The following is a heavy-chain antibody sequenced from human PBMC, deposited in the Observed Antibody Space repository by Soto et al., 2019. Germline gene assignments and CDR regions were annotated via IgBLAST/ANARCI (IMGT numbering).Heavy chain of an antibody. CDR2: INHSGST. Sequence: QVQLQQWGAGLLKPSETLSLTCAVYGGSFSGYYWSWIRQPPGKGLEWIGEINHSGSTNYNPSLKSRVTISVETSKNQFSLKLSSVTAADTAVYYCASSSCSGGSCYPSGYYYGMDVWGQGTTVTVSS. D-gene: IGHD2-15*01. V-gene: IGHV4-34*01. CDR3: ASSSCSGGSCYPSGYYYGMDV. CDR1: GGSFSGYY. J-gene: IGHJ6*02.